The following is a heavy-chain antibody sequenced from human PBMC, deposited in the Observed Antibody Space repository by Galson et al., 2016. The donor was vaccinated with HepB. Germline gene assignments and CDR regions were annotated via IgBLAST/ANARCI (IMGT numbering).Heavy chain of an antibody. CDR2: INPSGTSA. CDR3: ARDGRGSTTLDV. J-gene: IGHJ6*03. V-gene: IGHV1-46*01. Sequence: VKVSCKASGYTFTPYYMHWVRQASGQGLEWMGIINPSGTSATYAQKFQGRLTMTRDTSTSTVYMELTSLRFDDTAVYYCARDGRGSTTLDVWGKGTTVTVSS. CDR1: GYTFTPYY. D-gene: IGHD3-10*01.